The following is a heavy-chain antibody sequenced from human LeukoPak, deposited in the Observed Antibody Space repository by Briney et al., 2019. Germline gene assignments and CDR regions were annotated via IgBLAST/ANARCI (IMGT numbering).Heavy chain of an antibody. CDR2: ISSGGNTI. V-gene: IGHV3-11*04. CDR1: GLTFSDSY. Sequence: GGSQRLSCAASGLTFSDSYMSWIRQAPGKGLEWVSYISSGGNTIKYADSVKGRFTISRDNARNSLYLQMNSLRAEDTAVYYCATASLYFDNWGQGTLVTVSS. J-gene: IGHJ4*02. CDR3: ATASLYFDN.